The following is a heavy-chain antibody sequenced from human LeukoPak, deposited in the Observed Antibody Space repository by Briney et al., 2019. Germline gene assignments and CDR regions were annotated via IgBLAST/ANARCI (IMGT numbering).Heavy chain of an antibody. Sequence: GGSLRLSCAASGFTFSSYSTNWVRQAPGKGLEWVSSISSSSSYIYYADPVKGRFTISRDNAKNSLYLQMNSLRAEDTAVYYCARKRPYGNFDYWGQGTLVTVSS. D-gene: IGHD1-26*01. V-gene: IGHV3-21*01. CDR1: GFTFSSYS. CDR2: ISSSSSYI. CDR3: ARKRPYGNFDY. J-gene: IGHJ4*02.